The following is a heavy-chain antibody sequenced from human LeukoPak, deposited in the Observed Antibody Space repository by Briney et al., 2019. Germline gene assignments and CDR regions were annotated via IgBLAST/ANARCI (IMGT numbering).Heavy chain of an antibody. D-gene: IGHD2-21*02. CDR2: INTYNANT. CDR1: GYIFTSYG. Sequence: SXXVSCKASGYIFTSYGISWVRQAPGQGLEWLGWINTYNANTNYAQKLQGRVTMTTDTSTNTAYMELRSLRSGDTAVYYCARVKGGDSRDYWGRGTLVTVSS. CDR3: ARVKGGDSRDY. J-gene: IGHJ4*02. V-gene: IGHV1-18*01.